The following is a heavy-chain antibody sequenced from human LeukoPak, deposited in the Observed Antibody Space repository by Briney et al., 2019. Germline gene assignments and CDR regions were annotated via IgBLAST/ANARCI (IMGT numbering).Heavy chain of an antibody. CDR2: RNPNSGNT. CDR3: ARGVAGYSYGFDY. D-gene: IGHD5-18*01. V-gene: IGHV1-8*01. CDR1: GYTFTSYD. J-gene: IGHJ4*02. Sequence: ASVKVSCKASGYTFTSYDINWVRQATGQGLEWMGWRNPNSGNTGYAQKFQGTVTMTRNTSISTAYMELSSVRSEDTAVSYCARGVAGYSYGFDYWGQGPLVTVSS.